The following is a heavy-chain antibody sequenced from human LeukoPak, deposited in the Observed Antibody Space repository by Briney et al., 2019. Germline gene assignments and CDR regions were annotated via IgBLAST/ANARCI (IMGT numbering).Heavy chain of an antibody. CDR3: ARDSKDPDWDLDAFDI. CDR2: ISAYNGNR. Sequence: ASVKVSCKASGYTFTSYGISWVRHAPGQGLEWMGWISAYNGNRNYAQKLQGRVTMTTDTSASTAYMELRSLRSDDTGVYYCARDSKDPDWDLDAFDIWGQGTMVTVSS. D-gene: IGHD3-9*01. CDR1: GYTFTSYG. J-gene: IGHJ3*02. V-gene: IGHV1-18*01.